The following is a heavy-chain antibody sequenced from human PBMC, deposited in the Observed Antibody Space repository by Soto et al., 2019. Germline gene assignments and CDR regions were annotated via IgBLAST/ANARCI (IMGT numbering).Heavy chain of an antibody. CDR3: AASGIGYYYYMDV. J-gene: IGHJ6*03. Sequence: ASETLSLTCAVYGGSFSGYYWSWIRQPPGKGLEWIGEINHSGSTNYNPSLKSRVTISVDTSKNQFSLKLSSVTAADTAVYYCAASGIGYYYYMDVWGKGTTVTVSS. CDR1: GGSFSGYY. V-gene: IGHV4-34*01. D-gene: IGHD3-10*01. CDR2: INHSGST.